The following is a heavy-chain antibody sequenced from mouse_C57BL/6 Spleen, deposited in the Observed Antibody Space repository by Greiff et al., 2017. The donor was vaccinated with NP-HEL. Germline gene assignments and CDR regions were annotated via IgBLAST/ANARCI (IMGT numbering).Heavy chain of an antibody. CDR3: ASYDGYAMDY. CDR1: GYTFTSYW. V-gene: IGHV1-50*01. D-gene: IGHD2-3*01. CDR2: IDPSDSYT. Sequence: QVRLQQPGAELVKPGASVKLSCKASGYTFTSYWMQWVKQRPGQGLEWIGEIDPSDSYTNYNQKFKGKATLTVDTSSSTAYMQLSSLTSEDSAVYYCASYDGYAMDYWGQRTSVTVSS. J-gene: IGHJ4*01.